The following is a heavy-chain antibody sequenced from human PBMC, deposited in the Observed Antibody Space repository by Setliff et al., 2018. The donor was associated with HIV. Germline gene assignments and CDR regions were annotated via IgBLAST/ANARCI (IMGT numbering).Heavy chain of an antibody. CDR2: IYYSGST. D-gene: IGHD2-15*01. V-gene: IGHV4-39*01. CDR1: GGSISSSSSY. Sequence: SETLSLTCTVSGGSISSSSSYWGWIRQPPGKGLEWIGIIYYSGSTHYKPSLKSRVTISVDTSKTQFSQKLNSVTAADTAIYYCARVVDADYLAYWGQGTPVTVSS. J-gene: IGHJ4*02. CDR3: ARVVDADYLAY.